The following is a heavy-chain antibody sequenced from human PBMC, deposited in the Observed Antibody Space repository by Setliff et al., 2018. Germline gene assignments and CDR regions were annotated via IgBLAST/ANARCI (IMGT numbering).Heavy chain of an antibody. CDR3: ATKAVAGT. V-gene: IGHV3-30*01. CDR2: ISADGANE. D-gene: IGHD6-19*01. CDR1: GFSFSTYT. Sequence: PGGSLRLSCVASGFSFSTYTVHWVRQAPGKGLEWISADGANEYYADSVKGRFTISRDKSRNTLYLQMTGLRTDDTALYYCATKAVAGTGGQGTLVTVSS. J-gene: IGHJ4*02.